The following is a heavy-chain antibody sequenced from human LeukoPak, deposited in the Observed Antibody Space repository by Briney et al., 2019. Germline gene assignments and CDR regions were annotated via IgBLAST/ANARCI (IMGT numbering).Heavy chain of an antibody. V-gene: IGHV1-69*05. CDR3: ARSTGSYYYYCMDV. Sequence: SVKVSCNASGGTFSSYAISWVRHGPGQGLEWMGGIIPIFGTANYAQKFPGRVTITTDESTSTAYMELSSLRSEDTAVYYCARSTGSYYYYCMDVWGKGTTVTVSS. CDR2: IIPIFGTA. CDR1: GGTFSSYA. J-gene: IGHJ6*03.